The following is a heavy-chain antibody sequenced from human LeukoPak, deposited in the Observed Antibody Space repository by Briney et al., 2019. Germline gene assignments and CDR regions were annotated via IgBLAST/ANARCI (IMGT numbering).Heavy chain of an antibody. CDR2: ISGSGGST. V-gene: IGHV3-23*01. D-gene: IGHD3-16*02. CDR1: GFTFSSYA. J-gene: IGHJ4*02. Sequence: PGGSLGLSCAASGFTFSSYAMHWVRQAPGKGLEWVSAISGSGGSTYYADSVKGRFTISRDNSKNTLYLQMNSLRAEDTAVYYCARGPSFMITFGGVIAHFDYWGQGTLVTVSS. CDR3: ARGPSFMITFGGVIAHFDY.